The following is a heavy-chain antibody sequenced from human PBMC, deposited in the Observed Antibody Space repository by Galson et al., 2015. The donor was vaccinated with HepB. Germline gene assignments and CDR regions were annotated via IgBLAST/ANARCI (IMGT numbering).Heavy chain of an antibody. J-gene: IGHJ4*02. CDR3: ARTFATVTPDYFFDY. CDR1: GFAFNDFY. V-gene: IGHV3-11*03. Sequence: SLRLSCAASGFAFNDFYMSWIRQSPGKGLQWVSYISRRTITTDYASSVKGRFTISRDDSKNSVYLHLNSLTVDDTAMYYCARTFATVTPDYFFDYWGQGALVTVSS. CDR2: ISRRTITT. D-gene: IGHD4-17*01.